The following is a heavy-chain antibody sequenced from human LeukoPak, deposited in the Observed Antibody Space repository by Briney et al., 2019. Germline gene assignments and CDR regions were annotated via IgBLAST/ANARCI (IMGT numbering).Heavy chain of an antibody. CDR2: VSYDGSNK. V-gene: IGHV3-30*03. J-gene: IGHJ4*02. Sequence: GGSLRLSCAASGFTFSSYGMHWVRQAPGKGLEWVAVVSYDGSNKYYADSVKGRFTISRDNSKNTLYLQMNSLRAEDTAVYYCARSYYYDSSGYDGDYWGQGTLVTVSS. CDR1: GFTFSSYG. CDR3: ARSYYYDSSGYDGDY. D-gene: IGHD3-22*01.